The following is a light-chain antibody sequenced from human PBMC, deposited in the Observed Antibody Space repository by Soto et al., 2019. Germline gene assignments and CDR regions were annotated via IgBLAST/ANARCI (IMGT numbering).Light chain of an antibody. V-gene: IGKV1-39*01. J-gene: IGKJ2*01. Sequence: DIQMTQSPSSLSASVGDRVTITCRASQTTNNYLNWYQLKPGKAPKLLIYAASTLQTGVPSRFTGSGSGTDFTLTIISMQTQAYATYFCQQSYSMPYDFGPGTKVDIK. CDR3: QQSYSMPYD. CDR1: QTTNNY. CDR2: AAS.